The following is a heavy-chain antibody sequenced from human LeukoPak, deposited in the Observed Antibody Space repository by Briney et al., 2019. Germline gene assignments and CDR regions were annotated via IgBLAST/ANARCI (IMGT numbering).Heavy chain of an antibody. CDR3: ARGVYGGATGYWYFDL. D-gene: IGHD4-23*01. CDR1: GYTFTSYG. J-gene: IGHJ2*01. Sequence: ASVKVSCKASGYTFTSYGISWVRQATGQGLEWMGWMNPNSGNTGYAQKFQGRVTMTRNTSISTAYMELSSLGSEDTAVYYCARGVYGGATGYWYFDLWGRGTLVTVSS. CDR2: MNPNSGNT. V-gene: IGHV1-8*02.